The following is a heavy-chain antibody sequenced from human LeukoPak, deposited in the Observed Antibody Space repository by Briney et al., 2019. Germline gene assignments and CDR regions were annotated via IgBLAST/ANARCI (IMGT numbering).Heavy chain of an antibody. Sequence: GGSLRLSCAASGFTFSSYSMNWVRQAPGKGLEWVSSISSSSYIYYADSVKGRFTISRDNAKNSLYLQMNSLRAEDTAVYYCARERTRFFRPYYFDYWGQGTLVTVSS. J-gene: IGHJ4*02. CDR2: ISSSSYI. D-gene: IGHD3-3*01. V-gene: IGHV3-21*01. CDR3: ARERTRFFRPYYFDY. CDR1: GFTFSSYS.